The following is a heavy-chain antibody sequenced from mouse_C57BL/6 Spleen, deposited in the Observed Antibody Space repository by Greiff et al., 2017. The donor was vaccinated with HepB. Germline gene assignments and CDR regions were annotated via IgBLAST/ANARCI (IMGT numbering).Heavy chain of an antibody. V-gene: IGHV1-7*01. CDR2: INPSSGYT. Sequence: QVHVKQSGAELAKPGASVKLSCKASGYTFTSYWMPWVNQRPGQGLEWIGYINPSSGYTKYNQKFKDKATLTADKSSSTAYMQLSSLTYEDSAVYYCASAYDYDGGYAMDDWGQGTSVTVSS. D-gene: IGHD2-4*01. CDR3: ASAYDYDGGYAMDD. J-gene: IGHJ4*01. CDR1: GYTFTSYW.